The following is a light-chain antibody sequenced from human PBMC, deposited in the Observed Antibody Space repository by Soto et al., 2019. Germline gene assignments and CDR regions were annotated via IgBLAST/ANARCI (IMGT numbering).Light chain of an antibody. Sequence: EIVLTQSPATLSLSPGERATLSCRASQSFSSYLAWYQQKPGQAPRLLIYDASKRPTGIPARFSGRGSGTDFTLTISSLEPEDFAVYCCQQSSNWPPVITFGQGTRLEIK. CDR1: QSFSSY. J-gene: IGKJ5*01. CDR2: DAS. CDR3: QQSSNWPPVIT. V-gene: IGKV3-11*01.